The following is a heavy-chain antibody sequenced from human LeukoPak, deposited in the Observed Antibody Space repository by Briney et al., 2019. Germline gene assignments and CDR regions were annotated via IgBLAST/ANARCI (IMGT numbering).Heavy chain of an antibody. Sequence: PGGSLRLSCAASGFTFSNAWMSWVRQAPGKGLEWVAVISYDGSNKYYADSVKGRFTISRDNSKNTLYLQMNSLRAEDTAVYNCAKPASSGWNNWFDPWGQGTLVTVSS. J-gene: IGHJ5*02. V-gene: IGHV3-30*18. D-gene: IGHD6-19*01. CDR3: AKPASSGWNNWFDP. CDR2: ISYDGSNK. CDR1: GFTFSNAW.